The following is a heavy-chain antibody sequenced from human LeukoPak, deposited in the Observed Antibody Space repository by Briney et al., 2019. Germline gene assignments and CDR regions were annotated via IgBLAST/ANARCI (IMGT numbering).Heavy chain of an antibody. CDR1: GFTFSSYA. D-gene: IGHD4-23*01. CDR3: ARGDGGGNSFSRVLVY. CDR2: ISYDGSNK. V-gene: IGHV3-30-3*01. J-gene: IGHJ4*02. Sequence: GGSLGLSCAASGFTFSSYAMHWVRQAPGKGLEWVAVISYDGSNKYYADSVKGRFTISRDNSKNTLYLQMNSLRAEDTAVYYCARGDGGGNSFSRVLVYWGQGTLVTVSS.